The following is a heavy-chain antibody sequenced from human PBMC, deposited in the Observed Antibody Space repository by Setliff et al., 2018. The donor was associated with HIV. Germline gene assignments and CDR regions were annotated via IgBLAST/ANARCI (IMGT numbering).Heavy chain of an antibody. V-gene: IGHV3-21*01. CDR1: GFTFSSYS. Sequence: GGSLRLSCAASGFTFSSYSMNWVRQAPGKGLEWVSSISSSSSYIYYADSVKGRFTISRDDAKNSLYLQMNSLRAEDTAVYYCARDWWELLGNYGMDVWGQGTTVTVSS. CDR2: ISSSSSYI. D-gene: IGHD1-26*01. J-gene: IGHJ6*02. CDR3: ARDWWELLGNYGMDV.